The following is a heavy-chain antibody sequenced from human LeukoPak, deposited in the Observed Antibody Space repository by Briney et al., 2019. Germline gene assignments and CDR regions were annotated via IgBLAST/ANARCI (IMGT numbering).Heavy chain of an antibody. CDR1: GFTFSSYW. Sequence: GGSLRLSCAASGFTFSSYWMHWVRQTPGKGLVWVSGIAGDGSNTRYADSVKGRFTISRDNAKNTLYLQMNSLRVEDTAVYYCARESGGGGQGFDYWGQGTLVTVSS. V-gene: IGHV3-74*01. J-gene: IGHJ4*02. CDR2: IAGDGSNT. D-gene: IGHD2-15*01. CDR3: ARESGGGGQGFDY.